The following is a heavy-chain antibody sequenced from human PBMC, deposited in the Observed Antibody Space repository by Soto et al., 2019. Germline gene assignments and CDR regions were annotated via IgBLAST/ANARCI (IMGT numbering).Heavy chain of an antibody. D-gene: IGHD4-17*01. CDR3: AFESTTQQNYYYYYMDV. V-gene: IGHV3-23*01. Sequence: PGGSLRLSCAASGFTFSSYAMYWVRQAPGKGLEWMAFITRSGDNTYYADSVKGRFTISRDNSKNTLYLQMNSLRAEDTAVYYCAFESTTQQNYYYYYMDVWVKGTTVTVSS. J-gene: IGHJ6*03. CDR2: ITRSGDNT. CDR1: GFTFSSYA.